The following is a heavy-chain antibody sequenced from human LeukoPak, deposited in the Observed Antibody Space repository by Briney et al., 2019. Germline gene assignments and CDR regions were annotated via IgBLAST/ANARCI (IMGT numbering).Heavy chain of an antibody. V-gene: IGHV4-34*01. CDR2: INHSGST. J-gene: IGHJ6*04. Sequence: SETLSLTCAVYGGSFSGYYWSWIRQPPGKGLEWIGEINHSGSTNYNPSLKSRVTISVDTSKNQFSLKPSSVTAADTAVYYCARGRGIAVAGTLYGMDVWGKGTTVTVSS. D-gene: IGHD6-19*01. CDR3: ARGRGIAVAGTLYGMDV. CDR1: GGSFSGYY.